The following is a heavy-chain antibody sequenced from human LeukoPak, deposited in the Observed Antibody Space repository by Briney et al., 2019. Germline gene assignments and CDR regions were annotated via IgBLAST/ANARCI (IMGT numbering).Heavy chain of an antibody. CDR2: INPSGGST. CDR1: GYTFTSYY. V-gene: IGHV1-46*01. D-gene: IGHD3-22*01. CDR3: VRPYDSSGYYGY. J-gene: IGHJ4*02. Sequence: ASVKVSCKASGYTFTSYYMHWVRQAPGQGLEWMGIINPSGGSTSYAQKFQGRVTMTRGMSTSTVYMELSSLRSEDTAVYYCVRPYDSSGYYGYWGQGTLVTVSS.